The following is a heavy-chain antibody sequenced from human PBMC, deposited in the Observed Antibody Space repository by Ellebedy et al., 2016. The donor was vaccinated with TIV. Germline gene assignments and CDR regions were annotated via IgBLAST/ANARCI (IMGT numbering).Heavy chain of an antibody. CDR1: GGSITRSYW. CDR2: IYHLGGT. V-gene: IGHV4-4*02. J-gene: IGHJ4*02. D-gene: IGHD5-12*01. Sequence: GSLRLXXVVSGGSITRSYWWSWVRQTPGKGLEWIGEIYHLGGTKYNPSLKSRVTISVDRSKNQFSLNLDSVTPADTGVYYCARGGHSAYDYRIVDYWGRGTLVTVSS. CDR3: ARGGHSAYDYRIVDY.